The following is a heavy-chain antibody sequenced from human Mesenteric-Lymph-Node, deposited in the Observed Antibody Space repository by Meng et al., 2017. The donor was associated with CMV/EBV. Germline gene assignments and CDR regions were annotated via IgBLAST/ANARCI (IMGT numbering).Heavy chain of an antibody. D-gene: IGHD6-13*01. J-gene: IGHJ5*02. CDR1: GYTFTSYY. Sequence: ASVKVSCKASGYTFTSYYMHWVRQAPGQGLEWMGWINPNSGGTHYAQTFQGRVTMTRDTSINTAYMEMRRLTSDDTAVYYCARGGSIGAAAPLLNWVDPWGQGTLVTVSS. V-gene: IGHV1-2*02. CDR3: ARGGSIGAAAPLLNWVDP. CDR2: INPNSGGT.